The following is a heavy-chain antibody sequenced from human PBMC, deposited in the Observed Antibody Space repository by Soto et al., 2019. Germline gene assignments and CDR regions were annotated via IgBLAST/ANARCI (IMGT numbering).Heavy chain of an antibody. Sequence: QITLRESGPTLVQPTQTLTLTCTLSGVSLSTSGEGVGWIRQPTGKALEWLALIYWDDDKRFSPSLKSRLAITRDISKNQVVMTMTDMAPEDTAIYYCAHRQRTVVVGAPFDLWGQGSQVTVSS. V-gene: IGHV2-5*02. CDR1: GVSLSTSGEG. CDR2: IYWDDDK. J-gene: IGHJ4*02. D-gene: IGHD2-15*01. CDR3: AHRQRTVVVGAPFDL.